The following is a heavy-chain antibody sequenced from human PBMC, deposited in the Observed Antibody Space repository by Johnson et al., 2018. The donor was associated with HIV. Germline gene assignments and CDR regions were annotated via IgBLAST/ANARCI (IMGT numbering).Heavy chain of an antibody. CDR3: ARDLTNWGVGDAFDI. CDR1: GFTVSSNY. Sequence: QVHLVESGGGLVQPGGSLRLSCAASGFTVSSNYMSWVRQAPGKGLEWVAVISYDGSNKYYADSVKGRFTISRDNSKNTLYLQMNSLRAEDTAVYYCARDLTNWGVGDAFDIWGQGTMVTVSS. CDR2: ISYDGSNK. D-gene: IGHD7-27*01. V-gene: IGHV3-30-3*01. J-gene: IGHJ3*02.